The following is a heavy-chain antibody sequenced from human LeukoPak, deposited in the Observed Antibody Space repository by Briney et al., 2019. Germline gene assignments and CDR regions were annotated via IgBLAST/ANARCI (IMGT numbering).Heavy chain of an antibody. Sequence: ASVKVSCKASGYTFTSYYMHWVRQAPGQGLERMGIINPSGGSTSYAQKFQGRVTMTRDTSTSTVYMELSSLRSEDTAVYYCARSRSGWYFDYWGQGTLVTVSS. D-gene: IGHD6-19*01. CDR3: ARSRSGWYFDY. CDR1: GYTFTSYY. CDR2: INPSGGST. J-gene: IGHJ4*02. V-gene: IGHV1-46*01.